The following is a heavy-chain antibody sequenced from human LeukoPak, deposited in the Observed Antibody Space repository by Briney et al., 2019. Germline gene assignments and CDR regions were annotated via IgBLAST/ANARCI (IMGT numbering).Heavy chain of an antibody. Sequence: SVKVSCKASGGTFSSYAISWVRQAPGQGLEWMGGIIPIFGTANYAQKFQGRVTITADESTSTAYMELSSLRSEDTAVYYGASSVPAARYYFDYWGQGTLVTVSS. J-gene: IGHJ4*02. CDR2: IIPIFGTA. D-gene: IGHD2-2*01. CDR1: GGTFSSYA. CDR3: ASSVPAARYYFDY. V-gene: IGHV1-69*01.